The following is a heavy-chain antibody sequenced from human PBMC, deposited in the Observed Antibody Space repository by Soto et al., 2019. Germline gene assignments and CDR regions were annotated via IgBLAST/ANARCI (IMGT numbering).Heavy chain of an antibody. CDR1: VFTFSSYG. CDR2: ISYDGSNK. D-gene: IGHD5-12*01. CDR3: AKDNGYKYTALDAFDI. J-gene: IGHJ3*02. V-gene: IGHV3-30*18. Sequence: RCLIVSFAASVFTFSSYGMQWVRQAPGKGLEWVAVISYDGSNKYYADSVKGRFTISRDNSKNTLYLQINSLRAEDTAVYYCAKDNGYKYTALDAFDIWGQGTMVTVSS.